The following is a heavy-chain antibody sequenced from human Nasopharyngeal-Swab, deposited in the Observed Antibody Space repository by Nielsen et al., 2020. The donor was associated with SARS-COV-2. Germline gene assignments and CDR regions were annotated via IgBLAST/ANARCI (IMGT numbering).Heavy chain of an antibody. V-gene: IGHV3-73*01. D-gene: IGHD2-15*01. CDR1: GFTFSDSA. J-gene: IGHJ4*02. Sequence: GGSLRLSCAASGFTFSDSAIHWVRQASGKGLEWVGRIRSKGNTYATAYAASVKGRFIIFRDDPTNTAYLQTNSLKTEDTAMYYCTRCGGGCYSGRDYWGQGTLVTVSS. CDR3: TRCGGGCYSGRDY. CDR2: IRSKGNTYAT.